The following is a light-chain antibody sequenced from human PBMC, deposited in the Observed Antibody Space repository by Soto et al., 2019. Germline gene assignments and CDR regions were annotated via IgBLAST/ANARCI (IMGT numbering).Light chain of an antibody. CDR1: SSDVGNYNY. J-gene: IGLJ2*01. CDR3: SSYTSTSTVI. V-gene: IGLV2-14*03. Sequence: QSVLTQPASVSGSPGQSITISCTGTSSDVGNYNYVSWYQHHPGKAPKLMIHDVSNRPSGISNRFSGSNSGNTASLTISGLQAEDEADYYCSSYTSTSTVIFGGGTKLTVL. CDR2: DVS.